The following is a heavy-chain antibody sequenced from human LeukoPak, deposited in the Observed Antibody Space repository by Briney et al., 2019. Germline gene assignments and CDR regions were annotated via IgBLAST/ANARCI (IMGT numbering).Heavy chain of an antibody. Sequence: PSETLSLTCTVSGGSISGYCWNWIRQPAGRGLEWIGRIYTSGSTKYNPSLKSRVTMSIDTSRDQFSLQVTSVTAADTAVYYCRRGSIDGSATYDAVVAYYFDYWGQGTLVTVSS. CDR3: RRGSIDGSATYDAVVAYYFDY. CDR2: IYTSGST. CDR1: GGSISGYC. D-gene: IGHD3-16*01. V-gene: IGHV4-4*07. J-gene: IGHJ4*02.